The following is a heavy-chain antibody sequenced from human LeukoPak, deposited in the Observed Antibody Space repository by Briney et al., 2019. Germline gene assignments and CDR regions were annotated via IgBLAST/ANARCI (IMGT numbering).Heavy chain of an antibody. Sequence: ASVTVSCKASGYTFTGYCMHWVRQAPGQGLEWMGWINPNSGGTNYAQKFQGRVTMTRGTSISTAYMELSRLRSDDTAVYFCARGFNSNGDYDTWGQGTLVTVSS. V-gene: IGHV1-2*02. CDR1: GYTFTGYC. CDR2: INPNSGGT. J-gene: IGHJ5*02. CDR3: ARGFNSNGDYDT. D-gene: IGHD4-17*01.